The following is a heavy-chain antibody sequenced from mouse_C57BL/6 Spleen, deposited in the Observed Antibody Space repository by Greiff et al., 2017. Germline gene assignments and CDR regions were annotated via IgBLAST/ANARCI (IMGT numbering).Heavy chain of an antibody. CDR1: GFTFSSYG. D-gene: IGHD2-1*01. CDR3: ARQGIYYGNYYAMDY. J-gene: IGHJ4*01. CDR2: ISSGGSYT. Sequence: EVMLVESGGDLVKPGGSLKLSCAASGFTFSSYGMSWVRQTPDKRLEWVATISSGGSYTYYPDSVKGRFTISRDNAKNTLYLQMSSLKSEDTAMYYCARQGIYYGNYYAMDYWGQGTSVTVSS. V-gene: IGHV5-6*02.